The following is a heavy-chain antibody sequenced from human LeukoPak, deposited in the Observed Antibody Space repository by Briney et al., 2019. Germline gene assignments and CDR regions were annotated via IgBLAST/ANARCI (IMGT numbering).Heavy chain of an antibody. D-gene: IGHD3-22*01. Sequence: PGRSLRLSCTASGFTFGDYAMSWVRQAPGKGLEWVANIKQDGSEKYYVDSVKGRFTISRDNAKNSLYLQMNSLRAEDTAVYYCAKAPPEYYYDSSGSGYWGQGTLVTVSS. CDR1: GFTFGDYA. J-gene: IGHJ4*02. CDR3: AKAPPEYYYDSSGSGY. V-gene: IGHV3-7*01. CDR2: IKQDGSEK.